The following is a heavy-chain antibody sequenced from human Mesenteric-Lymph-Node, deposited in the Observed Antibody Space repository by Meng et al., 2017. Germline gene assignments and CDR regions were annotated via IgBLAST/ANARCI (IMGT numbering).Heavy chain of an antibody. CDR2: ISYDGSNK. D-gene: IGHD3-16*01. CDR3: ARGGWFDP. J-gene: IGHJ5*02. CDR1: GFTFSSYA. V-gene: IGHV3-30*01. Sequence: GESLKISCAASGFTFSSYAMHWVRQAPGKGLEWVAVISYDGSNKYYADSVKGRFTISRDNSKNTLYLQMNSLRAEDTAVYYCARGGWFDPWGQGTLVTSPQ.